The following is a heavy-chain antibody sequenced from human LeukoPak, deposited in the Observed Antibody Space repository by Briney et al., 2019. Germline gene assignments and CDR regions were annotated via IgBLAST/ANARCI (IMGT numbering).Heavy chain of an antibody. J-gene: IGHJ4*02. CDR1: GFTFSHYG. V-gene: IGHV3-33*01. CDR2: TWNGKNDK. Sequence: GGSLRLSCATSGFTFSHYGMHWVRQAPGKGLDWVAVTWNGKNDKYYADSVKGRFTISRDDSKNTMYLQMNSLRAEDTAVYFCSRDRGVRGDIITDCFDQWGQGTLVTVSS. D-gene: IGHD3-10*01. CDR3: SRDRGVRGDIITDCFDQ.